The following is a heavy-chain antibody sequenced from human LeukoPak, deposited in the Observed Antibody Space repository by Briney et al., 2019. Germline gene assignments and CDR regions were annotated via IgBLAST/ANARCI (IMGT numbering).Heavy chain of an antibody. D-gene: IGHD5-12*01. CDR3: AKGWLPDY. CDR2: ISYDGSNK. J-gene: IGHJ4*02. CDR1: GFTFSSYG. Sequence: GGSLRLSCAASGFTFSSYGMHLVRQAPGKGLEWVAVISYDGSNKYYADSVKGRFTISRDNSKNTLYLQMNSLRAEDTAVYYCAKGWLPDYWGQGTLVTVSS. V-gene: IGHV3-30*18.